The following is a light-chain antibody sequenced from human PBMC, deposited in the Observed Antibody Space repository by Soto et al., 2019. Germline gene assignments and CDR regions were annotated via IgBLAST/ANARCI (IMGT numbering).Light chain of an antibody. V-gene: IGLV2-23*02. Sequence: QSVLTQPASVSGSPRQSITISCTGTSSDVGSNNLVSWFQQHPGKAPKLMIYEVSKRPSGLSNRFSASKSGNTASLTISGLQAEDEADYYCCSYAGGSTYVVFGVGTPLTVL. J-gene: IGLJ2*01. CDR3: CSYAGGSTYVV. CDR2: EVS. CDR1: SSDVGSNNL.